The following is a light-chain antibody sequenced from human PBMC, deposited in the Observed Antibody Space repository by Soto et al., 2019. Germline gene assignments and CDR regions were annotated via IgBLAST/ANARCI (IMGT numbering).Light chain of an antibody. CDR3: CSYAGRSTWDVV. Sequence: QSVLTQPASVSGSPAQSITISCTGSSSDVGGSGLVSWYQFHPGKAPKLLIFEGFKRPSGVSNRFSGSKSGSTASLTISGLQTEDEADYYCCSYAGRSTWDVVFGGGTKLTV. V-gene: IGLV2-23*01. CDR2: EGF. J-gene: IGLJ2*01. CDR1: SSDVGGSGL.